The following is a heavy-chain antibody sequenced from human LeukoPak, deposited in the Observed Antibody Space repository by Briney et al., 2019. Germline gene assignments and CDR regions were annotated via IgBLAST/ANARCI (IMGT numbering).Heavy chain of an antibody. V-gene: IGHV4-34*01. D-gene: IGHD6-13*01. J-gene: IGHJ4*02. Sequence: PSETLSLTCTVSGGSISSYYWSWIRQPPGKGPEWIGEINHSGSTNYNPSLKSRVTISVDTSKNQFSLKLSSVTAADTAVYYCARGFAYLYSSSWYFDYWGQGTLVTVSS. CDR2: INHSGST. CDR3: ARGFAYLYSSSWYFDY. CDR1: GGSISSYY.